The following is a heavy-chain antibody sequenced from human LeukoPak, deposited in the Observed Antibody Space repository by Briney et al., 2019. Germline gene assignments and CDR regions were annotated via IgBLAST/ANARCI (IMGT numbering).Heavy chain of an antibody. Sequence: PGGSLRPSCAASGFTFSSYWMSWVRQAPGKGLEWVANIKQDGSEKYYVDSVKGRFTISRDNAKNSLYLQMNSLRAEDTAVYYCARDHAVLRFLEWFPSGYYYGMDVWGQGTTVTVSS. V-gene: IGHV3-7*05. CDR1: GFTFSSYW. J-gene: IGHJ6*02. CDR3: ARDHAVLRFLEWFPSGYYYGMDV. CDR2: IKQDGSEK. D-gene: IGHD3-3*01.